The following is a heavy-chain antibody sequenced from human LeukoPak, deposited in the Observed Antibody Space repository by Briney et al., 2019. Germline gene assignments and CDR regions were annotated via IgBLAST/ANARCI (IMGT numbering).Heavy chain of an antibody. V-gene: IGHV3-21*01. CDR2: ISSSSSYI. CDR1: GFTFSSYS. J-gene: IGHJ6*03. CDR3: ARSGEVVVIPTAGYYMDV. Sequence: PGGSLRLSCAASGFTFSSYSMNWVRQAPGKGLEWVSSISSSSSYIYYADSVKGRFTISRDNAKNSLYLQMNSLRAEDTAVYYCARSGEVVVIPTAGYYMDVWGKGTTVTVSS. D-gene: IGHD3-22*01.